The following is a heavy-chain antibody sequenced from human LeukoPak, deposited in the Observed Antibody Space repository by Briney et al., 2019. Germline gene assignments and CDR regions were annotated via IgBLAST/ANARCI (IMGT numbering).Heavy chain of an antibody. J-gene: IGHJ4*02. Sequence: ASVKVSCKASGYTFTDYYIHWVRQAPGQGLEWMGWINPNSGGTNYAQKFQGRVTMTRDTSISTAYMELSRLRSDDTAVYYCARARPSFYYDSSGKSFDYWGQGTLVTVSS. CDR1: GYTFTDYY. CDR3: ARARPSFYYDSSGKSFDY. D-gene: IGHD3-22*01. V-gene: IGHV1-2*02. CDR2: INPNSGGT.